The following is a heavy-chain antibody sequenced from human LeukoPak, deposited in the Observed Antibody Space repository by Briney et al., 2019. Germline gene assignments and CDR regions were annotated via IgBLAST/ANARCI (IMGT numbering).Heavy chain of an antibody. V-gene: IGHV3-23*01. Sequence: SGGSLRLSCAASGFIFSSYGMSWVRQAPGKGLEWVSAISGSGGSTYYADSVKGRFTISRDNSKNTLYLQMNSLRAEDAAVYYCAKDLRYFDWLSPGEFDYWGQGTLVTVSS. CDR2: ISGSGGST. D-gene: IGHD3-9*01. CDR3: AKDLRYFDWLSPGEFDY. J-gene: IGHJ4*02. CDR1: GFIFSSYG.